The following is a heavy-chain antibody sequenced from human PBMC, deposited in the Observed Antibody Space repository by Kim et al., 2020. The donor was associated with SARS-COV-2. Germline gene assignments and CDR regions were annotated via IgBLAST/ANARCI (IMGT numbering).Heavy chain of an antibody. D-gene: IGHD2-2*01. Sequence: SETLSLTCTVSGGSISSSSYYWGWIRQPPGKGLEWIGSIYYSGSTYYNPSLKSRVTISVDTSKNQFSLKLSSVTAADTAVYYCASPPVAATPYYFDYWGQGTLVTVSS. V-gene: IGHV4-39*01. CDR2: IYYSGST. CDR3: ASPPVAATPYYFDY. J-gene: IGHJ4*02. CDR1: GGSISSSSYY.